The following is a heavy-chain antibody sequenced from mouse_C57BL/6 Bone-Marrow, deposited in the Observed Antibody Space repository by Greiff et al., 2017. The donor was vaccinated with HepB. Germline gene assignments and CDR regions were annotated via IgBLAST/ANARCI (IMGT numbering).Heavy chain of an antibody. CDR1: GFTFSDYY. Sequence: DVMLVESGGGLVQPGGSLKLSCAASGFTFSDYYMYWVRQTPEKRLEWVAYISNGGGSTYYPDTVKGRFTISRDNAKNTLYLQMSRLKSEDTAMYYCARPIGAYWGQGTLVTVSA. J-gene: IGHJ3*01. V-gene: IGHV5-12*01. CDR3: ARPIGAY. CDR2: ISNGGGST. D-gene: IGHD2-14*01.